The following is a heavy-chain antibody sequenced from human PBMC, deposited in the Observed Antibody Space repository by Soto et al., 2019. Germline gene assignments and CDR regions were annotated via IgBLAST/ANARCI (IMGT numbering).Heavy chain of an antibody. D-gene: IGHD1-7*01. V-gene: IGHV1-69*13. Sequence: SVQVSCKASGGTFSSYAISWVRQAPGQGLEWMGGIIPIFGTANYAQKFQGRVTITADESTSTAYMELSSLRSEDTAVYYCARDNWNYGFYYYGMDVWGQGTTVTVSS. J-gene: IGHJ6*02. CDR1: GGTFSSYA. CDR2: IIPIFGTA. CDR3: ARDNWNYGFYYYGMDV.